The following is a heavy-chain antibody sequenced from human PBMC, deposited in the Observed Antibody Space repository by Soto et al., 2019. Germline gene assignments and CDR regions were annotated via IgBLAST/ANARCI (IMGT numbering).Heavy chain of an antibody. V-gene: IGHV3-9*01. CDR2: ISWNSGSI. J-gene: IGHJ3*02. Sequence: EVQLVESGGGLVQPGRSLRLSCAASGFTFDDYAMHWVRQAPGKGLEWVSGISWNSGSIGYADSVKGRFTISRDNAKNSLYLQMNSLRAEDTALYYCAKVAGPYDAFDIWGQGTMVTVSS. CDR1: GFTFDDYA. D-gene: IGHD6-13*01. CDR3: AKVAGPYDAFDI.